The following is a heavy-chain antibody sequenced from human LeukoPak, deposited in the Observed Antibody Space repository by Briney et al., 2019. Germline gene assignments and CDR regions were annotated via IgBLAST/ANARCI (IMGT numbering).Heavy chain of an antibody. Sequence: GASVKVSCKASGYTFTSYAMHWVRQAPGQRLEWMGWINAGNGNTKYSQKFQGRVTITRDTSASTAYMELSSLRSEDTAVYYCARAGSSWEKYGMDVWGQGTTATVSS. D-gene: IGHD6-13*01. V-gene: IGHV1-3*01. CDR1: GYTFTSYA. CDR3: ARAGSSWEKYGMDV. CDR2: INAGNGNT. J-gene: IGHJ6*02.